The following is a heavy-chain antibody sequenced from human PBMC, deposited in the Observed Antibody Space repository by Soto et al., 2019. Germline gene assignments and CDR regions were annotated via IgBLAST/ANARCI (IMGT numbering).Heavy chain of an antibody. J-gene: IGHJ4*02. V-gene: IGHV4-34*01. Sequence: SETLSLTCAVYGGSFSGYYWSWIRQPPGKGLEWIGEINHSGSTNYNPSLKSRVTISVDTSKNQFSLKLSSATAADTAVYYCARGRPRRSITPWGQGTLVTVSS. CDR3: ARGRPRRSITP. D-gene: IGHD3-10*01. CDR1: GGSFSGYY. CDR2: INHSGST.